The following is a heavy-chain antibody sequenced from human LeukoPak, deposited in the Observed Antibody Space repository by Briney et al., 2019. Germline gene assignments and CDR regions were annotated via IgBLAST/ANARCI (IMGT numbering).Heavy chain of an antibody. CDR3: ARDLVGAFDI. D-gene: IGHD2-21*01. CDR1: GGSISSYY. Sequence: TSETLSLTCTVSGGSISSYYWSWLRQPPGKGLEWIGYIYYSGSTNYNPSLRSRVTISVDTSKNQFSLKLSSVTAADTAVYYCARDLVGAFDIWGQGTMVTVSS. J-gene: IGHJ3*02. V-gene: IGHV4-59*01. CDR2: IYYSGST.